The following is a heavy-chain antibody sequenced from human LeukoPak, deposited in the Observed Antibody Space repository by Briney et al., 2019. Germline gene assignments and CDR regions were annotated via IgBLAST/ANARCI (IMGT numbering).Heavy chain of an antibody. CDR3: AIDHYYGSGTDV. Sequence: PSQTLSLTCTVSGGSISSGDYYWSWIRQPPGKGLEWIGYIYYSGSTYYNPSLKSRVTISVDTSKNQFSLKLSSVTAADTALYYCAIDHYYGSGTDVRGQGTTVTVSS. D-gene: IGHD3-10*01. J-gene: IGHJ6*02. CDR2: IYYSGST. V-gene: IGHV4-30-4*01. CDR1: GGSISSGDYY.